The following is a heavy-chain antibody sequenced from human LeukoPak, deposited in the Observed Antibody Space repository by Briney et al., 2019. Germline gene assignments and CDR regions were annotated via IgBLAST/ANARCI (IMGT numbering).Heavy chain of an antibody. J-gene: IGHJ4*02. CDR1: GGSINGYS. V-gene: IGHV4-59*01. Sequence: SETLSLTCTVSGGSINGYSWTWIRQPPGKGLEWIGYIYYTGNSYYNPSLKSPVTISVDTSKNQFSLKLSSVTAADTAVYFCARGGGYYGSSVLYFNYWGQGTLVTVSP. D-gene: IGHD3-22*01. CDR3: ARGGGYYGSSVLYFNY. CDR2: IYYTGNS.